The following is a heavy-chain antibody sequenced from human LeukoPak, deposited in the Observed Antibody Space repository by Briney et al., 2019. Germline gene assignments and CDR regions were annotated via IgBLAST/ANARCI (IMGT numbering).Heavy chain of an antibody. D-gene: IGHD2-15*01. CDR3: ARVQGYCSGGICFGTRWDFEY. V-gene: IGHV1-2*02. CDR2: INPKSGGT. Sequence: ASVKVSCKASGYTFSAFYIHWVRQAPGQGLAWMGWINPKSGGTNYAQKFQGKITMTRDTSISTAYMELNRLISDDTALYYWARVQGYCSGGICFGTRWDFEYWGQGALGTVSS. CDR1: GYTFSAFY. J-gene: IGHJ4*02.